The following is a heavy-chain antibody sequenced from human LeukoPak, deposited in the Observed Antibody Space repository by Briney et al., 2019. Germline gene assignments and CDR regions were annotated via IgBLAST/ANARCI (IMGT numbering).Heavy chain of an antibody. D-gene: IGHD2-2*01. V-gene: IGHV4-4*07. Sequence: SETLSLTCTVSGGSISSYYWSWIRQPAGRGLEWIGRIYTSGSTNYNPSLKSRVTMSVDTSKNQFSLKLSSVTAADTAVYYCARTPFSIVVVPAAAGRQQLVRQGYFDYWGQGTLVTVSS. CDR3: ARTPFSIVVVPAAAGRQQLVRQGYFDY. CDR2: IYTSGST. J-gene: IGHJ4*02. CDR1: GGSISSYY.